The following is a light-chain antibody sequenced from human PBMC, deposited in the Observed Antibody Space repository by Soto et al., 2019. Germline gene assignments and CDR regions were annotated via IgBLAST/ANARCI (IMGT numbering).Light chain of an antibody. J-gene: IGKJ4*01. CDR2: AAS. CDR1: QSISNS. Sequence: DIQMTQTPSTLSASVVDRVTMTFRASQSISNSLAWYQQKPGKAPKLLIYAASSLQSGVPSRFSGSGSGTDFTLTISRLEPEDFAVYYCQQYGSSPLTFGGGTKVDIK. CDR3: QQYGSSPLT. V-gene: IGKV1-5*01.